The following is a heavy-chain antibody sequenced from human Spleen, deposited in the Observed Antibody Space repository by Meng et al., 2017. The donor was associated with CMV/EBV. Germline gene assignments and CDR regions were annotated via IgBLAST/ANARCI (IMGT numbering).Heavy chain of an antibody. CDR2: IRGRTRNYAT. CDR3: AKSGCSSSSCYVWVEWLDP. Sequence: GESLKISCAASDFTFSDSAMHWVRQASGKGLEWVGRIRGRTRNYATTYAASVKGRFIISRDNSRNTLYLQMNSLRAEDAAVYYCAKSGCSSSSCYVWVEWLDPWGQGTLVTVSS. D-gene: IGHD2-2*01. J-gene: IGHJ5*02. V-gene: IGHV3-73*01. CDR1: DFTFSDSA.